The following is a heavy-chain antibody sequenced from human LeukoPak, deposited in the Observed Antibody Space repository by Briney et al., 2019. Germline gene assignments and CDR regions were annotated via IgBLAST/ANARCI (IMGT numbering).Heavy chain of an antibody. CDR3: ARDGAYCGGDCYPNWYFDL. J-gene: IGHJ2*01. CDR1: GDSISSSSYC. Sequence: SETLSLTCTVSGDSISSSSYCWGWIRQAPGKGLEWIGSIYYSGSTYYNPSLKSRVTISVDTSKNQFSLKLSSVTAADTAVYYCARDGAYCGGDCYPNWYFDLWGRGTLVTVSS. CDR2: IYYSGST. V-gene: IGHV4-39*07. D-gene: IGHD2-21*02.